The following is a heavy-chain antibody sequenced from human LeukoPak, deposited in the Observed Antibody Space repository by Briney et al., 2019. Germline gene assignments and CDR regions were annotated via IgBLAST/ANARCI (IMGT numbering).Heavy chain of an antibody. CDR1: GFTFDDYA. V-gene: IGHV3-9*01. CDR2: ISWNSGGI. Sequence: PGRSLRLSCAASGFTFDDYAMHWVRQAPGKGLEWVSGISWNSGGIGYADSVKGRFTISRDNAKNSLYLQMNSLSAEDTALYYCAKGPPYYCDSSGYYLDYWGQGTLVTVSS. D-gene: IGHD3-22*01. CDR3: AKGPPYYCDSSGYYLDY. J-gene: IGHJ4*02.